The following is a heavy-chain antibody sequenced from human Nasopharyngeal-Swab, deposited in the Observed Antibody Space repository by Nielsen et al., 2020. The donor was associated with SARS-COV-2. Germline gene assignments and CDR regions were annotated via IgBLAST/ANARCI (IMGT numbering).Heavy chain of an antibody. V-gene: IGHV3-33*01. Sequence: GESLKISCAASGFTFSSYGMHWVRQAPGKGLEWVAVIWYDGSNKYYADSVKGRFTISRDNAKNTLYLQMNSLRAEDTAVYYCARDNYDILTGYYYYYYGMDVWGQGTTVTVSS. CDR2: IWYDGSNK. CDR1: GFTFSSYG. CDR3: ARDNYDILTGYYYYYYGMDV. D-gene: IGHD3-9*01. J-gene: IGHJ6*02.